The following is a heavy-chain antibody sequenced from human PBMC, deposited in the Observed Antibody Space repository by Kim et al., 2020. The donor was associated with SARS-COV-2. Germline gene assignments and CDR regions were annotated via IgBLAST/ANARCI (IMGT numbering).Heavy chain of an antibody. CDR3: AGRYSSIWYVY. CDR2: VSYSGSI. V-gene: IGHV4-39*01. Sequence: SETLSLTCSVSDDSIGSSTYFWGWIRQPPGKGLEWLGSVSYSGSIYYNPSLKSRVTISFDSSKNQLSLKLSSVTAADTALYYCAGRYSSIWYVYWGQGTL. D-gene: IGHD6-13*01. CDR1: DDSIGSSTYF. J-gene: IGHJ4*02.